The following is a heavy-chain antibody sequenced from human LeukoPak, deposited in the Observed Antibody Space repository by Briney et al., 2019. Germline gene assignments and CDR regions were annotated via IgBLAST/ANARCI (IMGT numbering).Heavy chain of an antibody. V-gene: IGHV4-34*01. CDR1: GGSFSGYY. J-gene: IGHJ4*02. CDR2: INRSGST. D-gene: IGHD6-19*01. Sequence: PSETLSLTCAVYGGSFSGYYWSWLRQPPGKGLEWIGEINRSGSTNYNPSLKSRVTISVDTSKNQFSLKLSSVTAADTAVYYCAREVFGWYSFDYWGQGTLVTVSS. CDR3: AREVFGWYSFDY.